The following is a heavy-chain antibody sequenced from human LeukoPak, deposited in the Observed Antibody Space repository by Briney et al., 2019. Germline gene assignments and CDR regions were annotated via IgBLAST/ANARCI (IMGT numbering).Heavy chain of an antibody. Sequence: PSETLSLTCGVSGGSVSSVTWWSWVRQPLGKGLEWIGSIFHTSIPYQSSSFKNRLHMSVDTSKNQFSLKLTSVTAADTAVYYCVRELVGAPWRVDYWGPGTLVAVS. CDR2: IFHTSIP. CDR3: VRELVGAPWRVDY. V-gene: IGHV4/OR15-8*01. CDR1: GGSVSSVTW. J-gene: IGHJ4*02. D-gene: IGHD1-26*01.